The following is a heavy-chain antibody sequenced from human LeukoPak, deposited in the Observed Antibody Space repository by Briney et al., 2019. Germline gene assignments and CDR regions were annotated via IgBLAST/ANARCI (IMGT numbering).Heavy chain of an antibody. CDR2: ISGHNGHT. CDR3: ARGPGIVLAGVFDY. Sequence: ASVKGACQGSGYTFTSYGINRVRQAPGQGLEWMGWISGHNGHTNYVQKMQGRVTMTTDTSTNTAYMELRNLTSDDTAVYYCARGPGIVLAGVFDYWGQGSLVTVSS. J-gene: IGHJ4*02. D-gene: IGHD6-19*01. CDR1: GYTFTSYG. V-gene: IGHV1-18*04.